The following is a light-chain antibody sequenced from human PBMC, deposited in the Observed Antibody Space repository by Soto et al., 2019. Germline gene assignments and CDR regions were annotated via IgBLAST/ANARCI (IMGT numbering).Light chain of an antibody. CDR2: AAS. J-gene: IGKJ5*01. Sequence: IPMTPSHPSLSSSVGDIVTITCRASQSISSYLNWYQQKPGKAPKLLIYAASSLQSGVPSRFSGSGSGTDFTLTISSLQPEDFATYYCQQSYRTPPIPFGQGRRLAI. CDR1: QSISSY. CDR3: QQSYRTPPIP. V-gene: IGKV1-39*01.